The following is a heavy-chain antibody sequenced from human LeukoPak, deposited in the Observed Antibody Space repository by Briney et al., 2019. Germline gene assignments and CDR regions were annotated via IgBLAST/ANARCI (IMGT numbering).Heavy chain of an antibody. J-gene: IGHJ4*02. CDR3: ARSFEGGGGYSYFDY. CDR2: IYYSEST. V-gene: IGHV4-59*08. Sequence: PSETLSLICTVSGGSISSYYWSWLRQPPGKGRECIGYIYYSESTNYNPSLESRVTTSQDTSNNQFPLKLSSVTAEETAVYYGARSFEGGGGYSYFDYWGQGILVTVSS. CDR1: GGSISSYY. D-gene: IGHD3-22*01.